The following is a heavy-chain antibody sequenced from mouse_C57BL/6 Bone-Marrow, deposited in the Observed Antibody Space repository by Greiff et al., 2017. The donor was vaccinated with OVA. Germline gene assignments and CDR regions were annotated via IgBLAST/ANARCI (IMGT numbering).Heavy chain of an antibody. D-gene: IGHD3-2*02. J-gene: IGHJ2*01. CDR2: ISDGGSYT. V-gene: IGHV5-4*03. Sequence: EVKVVESGGGLVKPGGSLKLSCAASGFTFSSYAMSWVRQTPEKRLEWVATISDGGSYTYYPDNVKGRFTISRDNAKNNLYLQMSHLKSEDTAMYYCATAQATRFDYWGQGTTLTVSS. CDR3: ATAQATRFDY. CDR1: GFTFSSYA.